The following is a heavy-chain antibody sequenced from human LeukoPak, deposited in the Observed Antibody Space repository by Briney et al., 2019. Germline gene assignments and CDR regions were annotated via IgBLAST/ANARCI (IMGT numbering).Heavy chain of an antibody. D-gene: IGHD5-24*01. J-gene: IGHJ4*02. CDR3: AREKKEMATITGFDY. V-gene: IGHV3-30*02. CDR2: IQYDGNNK. Sequence: PGGSLRLSCAASGFTFSDYSMHWVRQAPGKGLNWVAFIQYDGNNKYYADSVKGRFTISRDNAKNSLYLQMNSLRAEDTAVYYCAREKKEMATITGFDYWGQGTLVTVSS. CDR1: GFTFSDYS.